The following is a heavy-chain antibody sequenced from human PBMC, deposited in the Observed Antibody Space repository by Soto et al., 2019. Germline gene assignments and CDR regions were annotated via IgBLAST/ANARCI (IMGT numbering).Heavy chain of an antibody. CDR2: IYPGDSDT. D-gene: IGHD6-13*01. V-gene: IGHV5-51*01. J-gene: IGHJ5*02. CDR1: EGSFVSYW. CDR3: SRLSGIAAAGKSWFDP. Sequence: GESMRISYNGAEGSFVSYWIGWVSKMPGKGLEWMGIIYPGDSDTRYSPSFQGQVTISADKSISTAYLQWSSLKASDTAMYYCSRLSGIAAAGKSWFDPWGQGILVTVSS.